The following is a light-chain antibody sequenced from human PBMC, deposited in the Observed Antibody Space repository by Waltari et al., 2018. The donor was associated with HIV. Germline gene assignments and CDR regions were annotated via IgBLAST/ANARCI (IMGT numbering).Light chain of an antibody. V-gene: IGKV1-17*01. Sequence: DIQMTQSPSSLSASIGDTVTITCRASQGIGIDVGWYQQGPGKAPNRLFDAASGLQTGVPPRFSGSGSGTDFTLTISSLQPEDFATYYCLQHNSYAYTVGQGTKLEIK. CDR1: QGIGID. CDR3: LQHNSYAYT. CDR2: AAS. J-gene: IGKJ2*01.